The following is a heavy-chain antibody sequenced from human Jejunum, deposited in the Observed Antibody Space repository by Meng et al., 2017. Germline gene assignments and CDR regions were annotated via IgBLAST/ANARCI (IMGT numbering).Heavy chain of an antibody. CDR1: EFPLSGYW. V-gene: IGHV3-7*01. CDR3: ARGNRAVGDALDI. CDR2: IKQDGSEK. D-gene: IGHD6-19*01. J-gene: IGHJ3*02. Sequence: LSLTCAASEFPLSGYWMSWVRQAPGKGLEWVANIKQDGSEKNYVDSVKGRFIISRDNAKNSVYLQIRSLRAEDTAVYYCARGNRAVGDALDIWGQGTKVTVSS.